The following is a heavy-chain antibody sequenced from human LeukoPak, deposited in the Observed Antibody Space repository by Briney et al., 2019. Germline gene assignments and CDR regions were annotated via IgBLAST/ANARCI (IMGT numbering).Heavy chain of an antibody. CDR3: ARDLIGSSGWFGY. J-gene: IGHJ5*01. CDR1: GGTFSSYA. D-gene: IGHD6-19*01. Sequence: SVKVSCKASGGTFSSYAINWVRQAPGQGLEWMGRITPILGIANYAQKLQGRVTIIADKSTSTAYMELSSLRSEDTAMYYFARDLIGSSGWFGYWGQGTLVTVSS. CDR2: ITPILGIA. V-gene: IGHV1-69*04.